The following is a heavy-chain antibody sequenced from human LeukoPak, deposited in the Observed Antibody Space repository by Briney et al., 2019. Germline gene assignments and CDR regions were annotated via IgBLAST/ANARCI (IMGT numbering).Heavy chain of an antibody. CDR1: GGSISSSSYY. D-gene: IGHD2-2*01. CDR2: IYYSGST. Sequence: SETLSLTCTVSGGSISSSSYYWGWIRQPPGKGLEWIGSIYYSGSTYYNPSLKSRVTISVDTSKNQFSLKLSSVTAADTAVYYYARQPYCSSISCYRVYPFDYWGQGTLVTVSS. CDR3: ARQPYCSSISCYRVYPFDY. V-gene: IGHV4-39*01. J-gene: IGHJ4*02.